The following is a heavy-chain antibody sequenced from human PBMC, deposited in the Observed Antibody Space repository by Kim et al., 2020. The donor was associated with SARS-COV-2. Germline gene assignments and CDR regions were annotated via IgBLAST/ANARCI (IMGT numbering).Heavy chain of an antibody. Sequence: SETLSLTCAVYGGSFSGYYWSWIRQPPGKGLEWIGEINHSGSTNYNPSLKSRVTISVDTSKNQFSLKLSSVTAADTAVYYCARAKGKDRYYGSGIRSGMDVWGKGTTVTVSS. D-gene: IGHD3-10*01. CDR2: INHSGST. J-gene: IGHJ6*04. V-gene: IGHV4-34*01. CDR1: GGSFSGYY. CDR3: ARAKGKDRYYGSGIRSGMDV.